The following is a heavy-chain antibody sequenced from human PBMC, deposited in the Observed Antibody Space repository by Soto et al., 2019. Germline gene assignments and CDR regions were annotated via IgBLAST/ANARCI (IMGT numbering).Heavy chain of an antibody. J-gene: IGHJ4*02. V-gene: IGHV4-30-4*02. CDR3: ARGYGRNFDY. D-gene: IGHD5-18*01. Sequence: PLDTQSRTCSLYGASISNGRYLWSWIRQSPGKGLEWIGHIHNSGSPYNNPSLKSRVTISADTSKNQFSLKLTSVTAADTAVYYCARGYGRNFDYWGQGTLVTVS. CDR1: GASISNGRYL. CDR2: IHNSGSP.